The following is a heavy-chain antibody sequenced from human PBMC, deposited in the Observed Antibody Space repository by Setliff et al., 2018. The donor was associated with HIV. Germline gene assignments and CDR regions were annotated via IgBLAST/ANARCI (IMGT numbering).Heavy chain of an antibody. CDR2: IYHSGST. CDR3: GGNGYNSIDY. V-gene: IGHV4-4*02. J-gene: IGHJ4*02. Sequence: SETPSLTCAVSGGSISSNWWSWVRQSPGKGLEWIGEIYHSGSTHYNPSLQSRVTISVDKSKSQFSLKLNSVTAADTAVYYCGGNGYNSIDYWGQGTLVTVSS. D-gene: IGHD5-18*01. CDR1: GGSISSNW.